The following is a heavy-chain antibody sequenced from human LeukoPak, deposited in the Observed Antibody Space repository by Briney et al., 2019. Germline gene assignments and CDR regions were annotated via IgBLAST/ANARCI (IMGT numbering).Heavy chain of an antibody. V-gene: IGHV1-69*01. D-gene: IGHD2-2*01. Sequence: SVTVTCTASGGTFSSYAISWVRQAPGQGLEWMGGIIPIFGTAYYAHTFQGRVTITADDSTSTAYMELSSLRSEDTAVYYCARDHRRRYCSSTSCNLGWFDPWGQGTLVTVSS. CDR2: IIPIFGTA. J-gene: IGHJ5*02. CDR3: ARDHRRRYCSSTSCNLGWFDP. CDR1: GGTFSSYA.